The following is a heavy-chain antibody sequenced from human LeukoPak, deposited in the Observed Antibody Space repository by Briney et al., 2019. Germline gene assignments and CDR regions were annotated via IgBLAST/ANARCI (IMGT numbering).Heavy chain of an antibody. CDR3: AREKFGSDY. CDR2: INAGNGNT. J-gene: IGHJ4*02. CDR1: GYTFTYYA. Sequence: ASVKVSCKASGYTFTYYAMHWVRQAPGQRLEWMGWINAGNGNTEYSQKFQGRVTITRDTSASTAYMELSSLRSEDTAVYYCAREKFGSDYRGQGTLVTVSS. V-gene: IGHV1-3*01. D-gene: IGHD3-10*01.